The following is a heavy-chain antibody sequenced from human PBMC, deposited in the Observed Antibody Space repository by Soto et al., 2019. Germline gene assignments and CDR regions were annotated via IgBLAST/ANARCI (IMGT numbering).Heavy chain of an antibody. CDR2: IIPIFGKP. CDR1: GDTFSSYA. J-gene: IGHJ4*02. D-gene: IGHD2-15*01. Sequence: QVQLVQSGAEVRKPGSSVKLSCKASGDTFSSYAFSWVRQAPGQGLEWMGGIIPIFGKPKYAQRFQGRVTISADRSTSTVYMELSRLRAEDAAVYYCARAGYCSGSSCYWFDYWGQGTLVTASS. CDR3: ARAGYCSGSSCYWFDY. V-gene: IGHV1-69*06.